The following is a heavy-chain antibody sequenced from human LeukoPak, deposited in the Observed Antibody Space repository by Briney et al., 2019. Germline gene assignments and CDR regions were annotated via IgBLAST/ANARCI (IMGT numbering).Heavy chain of an antibody. CDR2: ISSSSSTI. CDR3: ARALMKRLFAFDY. J-gene: IGHJ4*02. CDR1: GFTFSSYS. D-gene: IGHD2/OR15-2a*01. Sequence: GGSLRLSCAASGFTFSSYSMNWIRQAPGKGLEWVSYISSSSSTIYYADSVKGRFTISRDNAKNSLYLQMNSLRAEDTAVYYCARALMKRLFAFDYWGQGTLVTVSS. V-gene: IGHV3-48*04.